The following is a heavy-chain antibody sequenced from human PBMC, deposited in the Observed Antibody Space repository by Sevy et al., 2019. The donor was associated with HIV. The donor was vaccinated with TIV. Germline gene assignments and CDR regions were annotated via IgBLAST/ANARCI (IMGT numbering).Heavy chain of an antibody. CDR1: GLTFSEYG. V-gene: IGHV3-30*04. D-gene: IGHD3-10*01. J-gene: IGHJ4*02. CDR3: TRDRGEILSSAFNY. Sequence: GGSLRLSCAASGLTFSEYGMHWVRQAPGKGLEWVALISHDGRNNKYNADSGKGRFTISRDNSKNTLYQQMNSLRAEDTAIYYCTRDRGEILSSAFNYWGQGTLVTVSS. CDR2: ISHDGRNNK.